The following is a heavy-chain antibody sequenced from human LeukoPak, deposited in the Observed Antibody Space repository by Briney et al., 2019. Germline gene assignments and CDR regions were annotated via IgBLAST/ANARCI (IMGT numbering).Heavy chain of an antibody. CDR3: ARDGGSGTSTGYNGYYYYGMDV. Sequence: PGGALRLSFASSGFTVINNYMSWLRQAPAKGLEGVSFIYSGDSTYYADSVKSTFTISRDSSKNTVHLQVISLRDEDTAVYNCARDGGSGTSTGYNGYYYYGMDVWGQGTTVTVSS. CDR1: GFTVINNY. CDR2: IYSGDST. V-gene: IGHV3-66*01. D-gene: IGHD3-9*01. J-gene: IGHJ6*02.